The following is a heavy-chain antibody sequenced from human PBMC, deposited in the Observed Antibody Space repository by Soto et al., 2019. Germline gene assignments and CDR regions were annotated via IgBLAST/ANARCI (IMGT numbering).Heavy chain of an antibody. CDR2: ISSSYR. CDR3: ATRDVYNLARDY. Sequence: GAPRSLSRVDSGFSFSRHTLNLVRQAPGGGLEWVALISSSYRNHADSVKGRFTISRDDAKNSFYLQMNSLRDEDTGIYYCATRDVYNLARDYWGRGT. V-gene: IGHV3-21*04. D-gene: IGHD1-1*01. J-gene: IGHJ4*02. CDR1: GFSFSRHT.